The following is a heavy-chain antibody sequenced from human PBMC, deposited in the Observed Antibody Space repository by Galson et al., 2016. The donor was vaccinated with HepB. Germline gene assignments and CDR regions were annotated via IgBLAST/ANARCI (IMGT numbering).Heavy chain of an antibody. CDR3: ARCTGYGIGWYYFDY. Sequence: SVKVSCKASGYSFNNYGISWVRQAPGQGLEWMGWISANSGNRKFAQNFQDRGTMTTDTSTSTAYLELGSLRSDDTAIYYCARCTGYGIGWYYFDYWGQGTLVTVSS. J-gene: IGHJ4*02. V-gene: IGHV1-18*01. CDR2: ISANSGNR. CDR1: GYSFNNYG. D-gene: IGHD6-19*01.